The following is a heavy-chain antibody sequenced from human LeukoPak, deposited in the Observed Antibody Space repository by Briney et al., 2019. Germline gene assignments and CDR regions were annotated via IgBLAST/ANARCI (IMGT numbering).Heavy chain of an antibody. D-gene: IGHD1-1*01. CDR1: GFTFNNYW. J-gene: IGHJ4*02. Sequence: PGGSLRLSCAASGFTFNNYWMHWVRQAPGKGLVWVSHINSDGSSTNYADSVKGRFTIPRDNAKNTLYLQMNSLRAEDTAVYYCARATGTSSSLYDYWGQGTLVTVSS. CDR3: ARATGTSSSLYDY. CDR2: INSDGSST. V-gene: IGHV3-74*01.